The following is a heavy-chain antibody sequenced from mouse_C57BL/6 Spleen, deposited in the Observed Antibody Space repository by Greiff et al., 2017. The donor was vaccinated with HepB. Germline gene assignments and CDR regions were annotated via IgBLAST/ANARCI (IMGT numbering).Heavy chain of an antibody. CDR1: GYTFTSYG. CDR3: ARPYYYGSSRYYFDY. Sequence: VKLQQSGAELARPGASVKLSCKASGYTFTSYGISWVKQRTGQGLEWIGEIYPRSGNTYYNEKFKGKATLTADKSSSTAYMELRSLTSEDSAVYFCARPYYYGSSRYYFDYWGQGTTLTVSS. D-gene: IGHD1-1*01. J-gene: IGHJ2*01. V-gene: IGHV1-81*01. CDR2: IYPRSGNT.